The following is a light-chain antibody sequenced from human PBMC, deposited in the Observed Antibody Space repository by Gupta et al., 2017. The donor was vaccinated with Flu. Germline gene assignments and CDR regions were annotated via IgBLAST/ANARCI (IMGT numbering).Light chain of an antibody. CDR2: DDS. V-gene: IGLV3-21*02. CDR3: QVWDNSSDHPSGV. Sequence: TARIPCGGNSIGSKSVHGDQQRPGQAPVLVVCDDSDRPSGIPERFSGSNSGNTATLTINRVEAGDEADYYCQVWDNSSDHPSGVFGGGTKLTVL. J-gene: IGLJ3*02. CDR1: SIGSKS.